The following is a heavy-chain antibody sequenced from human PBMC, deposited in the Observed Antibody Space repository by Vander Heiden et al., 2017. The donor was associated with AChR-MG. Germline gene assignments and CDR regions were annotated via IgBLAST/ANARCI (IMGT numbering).Heavy chain of an antibody. CDR1: GFTFSNHG. D-gene: IGHD4-17*01. J-gene: IGHJ5*02. V-gene: IGHV3-23*01. CDR2: ISGGGMST. Sequence: EVQLLESGGDLVQPGGSLRLSCATSGFTFSNHGMSWVRQAPGKGLEWVSGISGGGMSTFYSGSVKGRFTISRDNSKNTLYLQMNNLRAEDTATYYCARALSYGAPNNWFDPWGQGIMVTVSS. CDR3: ARALSYGAPNNWFDP.